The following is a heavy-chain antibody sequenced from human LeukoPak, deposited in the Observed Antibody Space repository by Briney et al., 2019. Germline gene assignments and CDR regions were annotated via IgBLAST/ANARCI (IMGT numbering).Heavy chain of an antibody. J-gene: IGHJ4*02. CDR1: GGSISSYY. CDR3: ARSSAFWSGYYGFDY. V-gene: IGHV4-59*05. CDR2: IYYSGST. Sequence: PSETLSLTCTVSGGSISSYYWSWIRQPPGKGLEWIGSIYYSGSTYYNPSLKSRVTISVDTSKNQFSLKLSSVTAADTAVYYCARSSAFWSGYYGFDYWGQGTLVTVSS. D-gene: IGHD3-3*01.